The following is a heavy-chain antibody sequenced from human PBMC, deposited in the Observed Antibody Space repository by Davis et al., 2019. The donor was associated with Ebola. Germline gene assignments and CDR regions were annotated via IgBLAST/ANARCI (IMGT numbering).Heavy chain of an antibody. D-gene: IGHD3-3*01. CDR2: INHSGST. Sequence: MPSETLSLTCTVSGASVTSANYYWSWIRQPPGKGLEWIGEINHSGSTNYNPSLKSRVTISVDTSKNQFSLKLSSVTAADTAVYYCARGKRVFGVVIMRYFDYWGQGTLVTVSS. CDR3: ARGKRVFGVVIMRYFDY. CDR1: GASVTSANYY. V-gene: IGHV4-61*01. J-gene: IGHJ4*02.